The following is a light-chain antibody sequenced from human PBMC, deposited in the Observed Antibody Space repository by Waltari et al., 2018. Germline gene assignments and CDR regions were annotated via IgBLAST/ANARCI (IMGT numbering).Light chain of an antibody. CDR2: LAS. J-gene: IGKJ2*01. CDR3: MQGLQIPYT. Sequence: EIVMTQSPLSLPVTPGEPAPISCRSSQSLLHTDGYNYLDWYLQKAGQSPQLLIYLASHRASGVPDRFSGSGSGTDFTLKISRVEAEDVGVYYCMQGLQIPYTFGQGTKLEIK. V-gene: IGKV2-28*01. CDR1: QSLLHTDGYNY.